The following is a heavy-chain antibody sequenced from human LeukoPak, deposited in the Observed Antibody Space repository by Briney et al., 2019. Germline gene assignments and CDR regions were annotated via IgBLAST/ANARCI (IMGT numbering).Heavy chain of an antibody. CDR2: INHSGST. J-gene: IGHJ4*02. CDR1: GGSFIGYH. D-gene: IGHD4-23*01. V-gene: IGHV4-34*01. CDR3: ARDPTTVVTVPYYFDD. Sequence: SETLSLTCAVSGGSFIGYHWNWIRQPPGKGPEWIGEINHSGSTNYNPSLKSRVTISVDTSKSQFSLKLKSVTAADTAVYYCARDPTTVVTVPYYFDDWGQGTLVTVSS.